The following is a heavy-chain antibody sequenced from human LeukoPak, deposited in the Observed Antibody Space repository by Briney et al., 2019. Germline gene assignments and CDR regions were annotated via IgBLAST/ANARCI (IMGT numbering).Heavy chain of an antibody. CDR3: ARDVEGPDTAMPPDY. D-gene: IGHD5-18*01. J-gene: IGHJ4*02. CDR1: GYSISSGYY. Sequence: PSETLSLTCTVSGYSISSGYYWGWIRQPPGKGLEWIGSIYHSGSTYYNPSLKSRVTISVDTSKNQFSLKLSSVTAADTAVYYCARDVEGPDTAMPPDYWGQGTLVTVSS. CDR2: IYHSGST. V-gene: IGHV4-38-2*02.